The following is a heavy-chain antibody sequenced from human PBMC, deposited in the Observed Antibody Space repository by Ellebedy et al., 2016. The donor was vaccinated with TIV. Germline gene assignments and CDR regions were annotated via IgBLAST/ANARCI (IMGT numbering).Heavy chain of an antibody. D-gene: IGHD6-19*01. CDR1: GYSFTSYW. V-gene: IGHV5-10-1*01. CDR3: ASSAVAGTSYYYYGMDV. CDR2: IDPSDSYT. Sequence: GESLKISXKGSGYSFTSYWISWVRQMPGKGLEWMGRIDPSDSYTNYSPSFQGHVTISADKSISTAYLQWSSLKASDTAMYYCASSAVAGTSYYYYGMDVWGQGTTVTVSS. J-gene: IGHJ6*02.